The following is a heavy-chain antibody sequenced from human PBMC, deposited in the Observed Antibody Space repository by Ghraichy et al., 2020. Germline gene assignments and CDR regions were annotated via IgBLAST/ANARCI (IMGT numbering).Heavy chain of an antibody. CDR2: IKSKTDGGTT. V-gene: IGHV3-15*01. Sequence: LSLTCAASGFTFSNAWMSWVRQAPGKGLEWVGRIKSKTDGGTTDYAAPVKGRFTISRDDSKNTLYLQMNSLKTEDTAVYYCTTDSLYCSSTSCFGYYYDGMDVWGQGTTVTVSS. CDR3: TTDSLYCSSTSCFGYYYDGMDV. J-gene: IGHJ6*02. CDR1: GFTFSNAW. D-gene: IGHD2-2*01.